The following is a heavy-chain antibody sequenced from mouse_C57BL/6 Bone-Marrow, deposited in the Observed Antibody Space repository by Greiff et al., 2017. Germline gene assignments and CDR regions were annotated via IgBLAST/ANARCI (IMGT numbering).Heavy chain of an antibody. D-gene: IGHD1-1*01. CDR1: GYTFTSYW. V-gene: IGHV1-5*01. CDR2: IYPGNSDT. CDR3: TRGAMYYGRSS. J-gene: IGHJ2*01. Sequence: EVQLQQSGTVLARPGASVKMSCKTSGYTFTSYWMHWVKQRPGQGLEWKGAIYPGNSDTSYNQNFKGKAKLTAVTSASTAYMEFSSLTNEDSAVYYCTRGAMYYGRSSWGQGTTLTVSS.